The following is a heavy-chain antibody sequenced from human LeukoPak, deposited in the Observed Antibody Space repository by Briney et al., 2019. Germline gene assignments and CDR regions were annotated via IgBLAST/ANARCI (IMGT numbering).Heavy chain of an antibody. CDR1: GGSISSGSYH. J-gene: IGHJ6*02. Sequence: SQTLSLTCTVSGGSISSGSYHWSWIRQPAGKGLEWIGRIYTNGITHYNPSLKSRVTMSIDTSKNQFSLKLSSVTAADTAVYYCARDPVGHCSGGSCPPGYYYGMDVWGQGTTVTVSS. V-gene: IGHV4-61*02. D-gene: IGHD2-15*01. CDR2: IYTNGIT. CDR3: ARDPVGHCSGGSCPPGYYYGMDV.